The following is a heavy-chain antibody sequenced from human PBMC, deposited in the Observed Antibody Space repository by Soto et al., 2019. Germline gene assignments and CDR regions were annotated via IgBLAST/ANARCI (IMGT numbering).Heavy chain of an antibody. CDR1: GFTFTRYS. Sequence: WGSLRLSCAASGFTFTRYSMNWVRQAPGKGLEWVSSISSTTNYIYYADSMKGRFTVSRDNAKNSVYLDMNSLSAEETAIYYCARPPQFLWCGALTSRAYYFNYWGPGTLVTVSS. D-gene: IGHD3-10*01. CDR2: ISSTTNYI. CDR3: ARPPQFLWCGALTSRAYYFNY. J-gene: IGHJ4*02. V-gene: IGHV3-21*04.